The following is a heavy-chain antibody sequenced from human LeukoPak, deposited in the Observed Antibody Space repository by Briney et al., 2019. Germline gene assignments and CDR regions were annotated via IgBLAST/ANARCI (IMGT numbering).Heavy chain of an antibody. V-gene: IGHV4-4*07. CDR2: ISTSGTT. Sequence: PSETLSLTCTVSGGSMSSYYWTWIRQPAGKGLEWIGRISTSGTTNYNLSLKSRVIMSAATSRNQFSLSLRSVTAADTAVYYCARGRVQTDVWGKGTTVTISS. D-gene: IGHD3-10*01. J-gene: IGHJ6*04. CDR3: ARGRVQTDV. CDR1: GGSMSSYY.